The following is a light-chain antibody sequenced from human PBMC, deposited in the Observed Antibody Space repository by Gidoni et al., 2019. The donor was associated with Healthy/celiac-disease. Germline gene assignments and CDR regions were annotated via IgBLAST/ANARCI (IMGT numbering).Light chain of an antibody. CDR3: QQYYSTPS. Sequence: DIVMTQSPDSLAVSLGERATINGKSSQSVLYSSNNKNYLAWYQQKPGQPPKLLIYWASTRESGVPDRFSGSGSGTDFTLTISSLQAEDVAVYYCQQYYSTPSFGPGTKVEIK. J-gene: IGKJ1*01. CDR1: QSVLYSSNNKNY. CDR2: WAS. V-gene: IGKV4-1*01.